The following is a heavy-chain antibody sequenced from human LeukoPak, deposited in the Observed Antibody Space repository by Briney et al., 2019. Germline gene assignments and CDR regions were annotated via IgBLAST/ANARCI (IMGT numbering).Heavy chain of an antibody. J-gene: IGHJ4*02. V-gene: IGHV3-21*01. CDR2: ISSSSSYI. Sequence: GGSLRLSCAASGFTFSSYSMNWVRQAPGKGLEWVSSISSSSSYIYYADSVKGRFTISRDNAKNSLYLQMNSLRAEDTAVYYCAREGGGGYYYDYYFDYWGQGTLVTVSS. CDR3: AREGGGGYYYDYYFDY. CDR1: GFTFSSYS. D-gene: IGHD3-22*01.